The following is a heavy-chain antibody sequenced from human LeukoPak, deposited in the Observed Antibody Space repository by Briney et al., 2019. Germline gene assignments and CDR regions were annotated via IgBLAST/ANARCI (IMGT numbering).Heavy chain of an antibody. CDR1: GGSMNSYY. J-gene: IGHJ4*02. CDR3: ARHVWLQPFDY. CDR2: IYYSGST. D-gene: IGHD3-9*01. Sequence: SETLSLTCSVSGGSMNSYYWSWIRQSPGKGLEWIGYIYYSGSTNYNPSLKSRVTISVDTSKNQFSLKLSSVTAADTAVYYCARHVWLQPFDYWGQGTLFTVSS. V-gene: IGHV4-59*08.